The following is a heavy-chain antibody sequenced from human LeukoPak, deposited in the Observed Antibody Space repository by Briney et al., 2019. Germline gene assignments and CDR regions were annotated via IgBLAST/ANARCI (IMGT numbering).Heavy chain of an antibody. V-gene: IGHV4-31*03. CDR1: GGSISSGGYY. CDR2: IYYSGST. CDR3: ARACDYYDSSGYYYFDY. D-gene: IGHD3-22*01. J-gene: IGHJ4*02. Sequence: SETLSLTCTVSGGSISSGGYYWSWIRQQPGKGLEWIGYIYYSGSTYYNPSLKSRVTISVDTSKNQFSLKLSSVTAADTAVYYCARACDYYDSSGYYYFDYWGQGTLVTVSS.